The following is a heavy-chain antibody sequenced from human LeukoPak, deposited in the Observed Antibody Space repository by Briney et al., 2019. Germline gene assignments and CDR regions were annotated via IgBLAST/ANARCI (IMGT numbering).Heavy chain of an antibody. CDR2: IYYSGST. V-gene: IGHV4-39*01. CDR3: ARTPYYGSGRGAFDI. J-gene: IGHJ3*02. D-gene: IGHD3-10*01. Sequence: SETLSLTCSVSGASTIAYYWGWIRQPPGKGLEWIGSIYYSGSTYYNPSLKSRVTISVDTSKNQFSLKLSSVTAADTAVYYCARTPYYGSGRGAFDIWGQGTMVTVSS. CDR1: GASTIAYY.